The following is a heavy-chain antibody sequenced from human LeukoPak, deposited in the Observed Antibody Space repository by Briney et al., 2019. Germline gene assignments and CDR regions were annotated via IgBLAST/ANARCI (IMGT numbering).Heavy chain of an antibody. V-gene: IGHV3-33*01. D-gene: IGHD3-16*01. CDR3: ARDGAGESFDI. J-gene: IGHJ3*02. CDR2: IWYDGSNK. Sequence: PGGSLRLSCAASGFTFSSYGMHWVRQAPGKGLEWVAIIWYDGSNKYYADSVKGRFTISRDNSKNTLYAQMDSLRAEDTAVYYCARDGAGESFDIWGQGTMVTVSS. CDR1: GFTFSSYG.